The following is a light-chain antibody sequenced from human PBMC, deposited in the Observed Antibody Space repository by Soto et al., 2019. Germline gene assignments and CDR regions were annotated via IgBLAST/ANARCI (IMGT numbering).Light chain of an antibody. CDR3: SAYSAGSSLLV. J-gene: IGLJ1*01. V-gene: IGLV2-14*01. Sequence: QSALTQPASVSGSPGQTITISCTGTRTGIGGYDLVSWYQHHPGKAPKLLIHEVSNRPSGISTRFSGSKSDNVASLTISGLRAEDESDYFCSAYSAGSSLLVFGSGTKVTVL. CDR2: EVS. CDR1: RTGIGGYDL.